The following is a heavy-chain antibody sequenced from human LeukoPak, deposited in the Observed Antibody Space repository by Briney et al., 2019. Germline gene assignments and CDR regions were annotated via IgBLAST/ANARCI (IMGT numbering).Heavy chain of an antibody. J-gene: IGHJ3*02. CDR2: VYYSGST. Sequence: SETLSLMCTVSPGSIYTYYWSWIRQPPGKGLEWIGYVYYSGSTNYNPSLKSRVTISLDTSKNQFSLKLTSVTAADTAVYYCARHSAHSSTNDAFDMWGQGTLVIVSS. CDR1: PGSIYTYY. CDR3: ARHSAHSSTNDAFDM. V-gene: IGHV4-59*13. D-gene: IGHD6-13*01.